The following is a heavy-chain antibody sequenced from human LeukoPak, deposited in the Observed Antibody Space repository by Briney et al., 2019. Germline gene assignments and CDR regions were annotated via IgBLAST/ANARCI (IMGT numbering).Heavy chain of an antibody. CDR2: ISSSGSTI. CDR1: GFTFSSYG. V-gene: IGHV3-48*04. CDR3: TRVLSSTPFVSIYYYYMDV. Sequence: PGGSLRLSCAASGFTFSSYGMHWVRQAPGKGLEWVSYISSSGSTIYYADSVKGRFTISRDNAKNSLYLQMNSLRAEDTAVYYCTRVLSSTPFVSIYYYYMDVWGKGTTVTVSS. D-gene: IGHD6-6*01. J-gene: IGHJ6*03.